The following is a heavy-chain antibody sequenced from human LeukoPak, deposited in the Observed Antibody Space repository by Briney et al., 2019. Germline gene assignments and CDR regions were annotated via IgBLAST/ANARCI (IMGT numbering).Heavy chain of an antibody. V-gene: IGHV3-21*06. J-gene: IGHJ4*02. CDR1: GFTFSDCD. D-gene: IGHD6-25*01. CDR3: GKAFPPLRVAAAGDY. CDR2: ISYMGDHR. Sequence: GESLRLSCTASGFTFSDCDMRWFGQAPGKGLQWVSSISYMGDHRYYADSAKGRFTISRDNAKNSLYLQMDNLRADDTAVYYCGKAFPPLRVAAAGDYWGQGTLVTVSS.